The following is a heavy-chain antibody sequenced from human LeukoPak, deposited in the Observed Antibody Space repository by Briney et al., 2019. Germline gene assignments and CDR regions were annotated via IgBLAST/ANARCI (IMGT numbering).Heavy chain of an antibody. CDR3: ARDPLVDI. CDR2: IYYSGST. J-gene: IGHJ3*02. V-gene: IGHV4-39*07. Sequence: SETLSLTCTVSGGSISSSSYYWGWIRQPPGKGLEWIGSIYYSGSTYYNPSLKSRVTISVDTSKNQFSLKLSSVTAADTAVYYCARDPLVDIWGQGTMVTVSS. CDR1: GGSISSSSYY.